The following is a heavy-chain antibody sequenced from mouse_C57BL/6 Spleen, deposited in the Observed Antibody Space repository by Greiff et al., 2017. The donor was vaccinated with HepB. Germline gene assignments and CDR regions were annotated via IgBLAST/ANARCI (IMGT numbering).Heavy chain of an antibody. CDR2: IYPGSGST. J-gene: IGHJ2*01. Sequence: QVQLQQPGAELVKPGASVKMSCKASGYTFTSYWITWVKQRPGQGLEWIGDIYPGSGSTNYNEKFKSKATLTVDTSSSTAYMQRRSLTSEDSAVYYCARYAYYYGRSYYFDYWGQGTTLTVSS. CDR3: ARYAYYYGRSYYFDY. V-gene: IGHV1-55*01. CDR1: GYTFTSYW. D-gene: IGHD1-1*01.